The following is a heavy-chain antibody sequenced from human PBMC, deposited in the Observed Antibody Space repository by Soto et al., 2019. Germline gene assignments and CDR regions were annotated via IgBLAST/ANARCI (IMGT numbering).Heavy chain of an antibody. V-gene: IGHV4-30-2*01. CDR2: ISQTGAT. CDR3: ARAVSPYFGTWFDP. Sequence: QLQLQESGPGLVKPSETLSLTCAVSGGSITSGNSYSWAWIRQPPGRGLEWIGSISQTGATSYNPSLKSRVSVSPDKSKHPFALRLSSVTAADMAVYYCARAVSPYFGTWFDPWGQGTLVTVSS. CDR1: GGSITSGNSYS. J-gene: IGHJ5*02. D-gene: IGHD3-10*01.